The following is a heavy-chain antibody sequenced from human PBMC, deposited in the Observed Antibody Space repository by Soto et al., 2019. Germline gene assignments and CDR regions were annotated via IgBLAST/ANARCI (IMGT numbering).Heavy chain of an antibody. CDR2: IYYSGST. D-gene: IGHD6-13*01. Sequence: SETLSLTCTVSGGSISSYYWSWIRQPPGKGLEWIGYIYYSGSTNYNPSLKSRVTISVDTSKNQFSLKLSSVTAADTAVYYCATTAEMVGPGYSSSWYTPWFDPWGQGTLVTVSS. V-gene: IGHV4-59*01. J-gene: IGHJ5*02. CDR3: ATTAEMVGPGYSSSWYTPWFDP. CDR1: GGSISSYY.